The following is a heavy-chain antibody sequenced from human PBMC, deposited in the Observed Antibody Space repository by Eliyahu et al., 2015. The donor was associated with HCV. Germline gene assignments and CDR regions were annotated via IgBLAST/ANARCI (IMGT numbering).Heavy chain of an antibody. D-gene: IGHD2-15*01. Sequence: GFIRIKLYGGTSEYAASVKGRFTFSRDDSKSTGFLQMNSLKSEDTAVYYCTSGGCSGGSCYYNYWGHGTLVTVSS. V-gene: IGHV3-49*02. CDR3: TSGGCSGGSCYYNY. CDR2: IRIKLYGGTS. J-gene: IGHJ4*01.